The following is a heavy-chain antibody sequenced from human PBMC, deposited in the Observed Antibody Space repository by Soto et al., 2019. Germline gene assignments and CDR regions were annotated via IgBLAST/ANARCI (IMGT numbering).Heavy chain of an antibody. D-gene: IGHD3-22*01. CDR3: ARVDSSGSYVDS. CDR2: IYYTGST. V-gene: IGHV4-59*01. J-gene: IGHJ4*02. CDR1: GGSISSYY. Sequence: QVQLQESGPGLVKPSETLSLTCTVSGGSISSYYWSWIRQPPGKGLEWIAYIYYTGSTNYNPSLKSRVSLSADTSKNQFSLKLSSVIVADTAMYYCARVDSSGSYVDSWGQGTLVTVSS.